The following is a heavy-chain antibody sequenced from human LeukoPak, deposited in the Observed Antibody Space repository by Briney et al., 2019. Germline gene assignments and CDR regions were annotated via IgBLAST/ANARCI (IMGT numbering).Heavy chain of an antibody. V-gene: IGHV3-69-1*01. J-gene: IGHJ6*02. Sequence: PGGSLRLSCAASGFTFSGYGMNWVRQAPGKGLEWVSYISSSSSMYYADSVKGRFTISRDNAKNSLYLQMNSLRAEDTAVYYCAREVVVVAADYGMDVWGQGTTVTVSS. CDR2: ISSSSSM. CDR1: GFTFSGYG. CDR3: AREVVVVAADYGMDV. D-gene: IGHD2-15*01.